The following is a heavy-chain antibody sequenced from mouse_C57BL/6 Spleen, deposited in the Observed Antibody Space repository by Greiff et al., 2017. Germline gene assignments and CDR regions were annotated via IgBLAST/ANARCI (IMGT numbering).Heavy chain of an antibody. V-gene: IGHV1-26*01. J-gene: IGHJ2*01. CDR2: INPNNGGT. D-gene: IGHD4-1*01. Sequence: EVQLQQSGPELVKPGASVKISCKASGYTFTDYYMNWVKQSHGKSLEWIGDINPNNGGTSYNQKFKGKATLTVDKSSSTAYMELRSLTSEDSAVYYCARSPNDYFDYWGQGTTLTVSS. CDR1: GYTFTDYY. CDR3: ARSPNDYFDY.